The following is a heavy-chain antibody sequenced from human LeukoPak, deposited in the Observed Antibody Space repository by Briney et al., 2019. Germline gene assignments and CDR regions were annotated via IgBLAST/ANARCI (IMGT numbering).Heavy chain of an antibody. Sequence: PSETLSLTCAVYGGSFSGYYWSWIRQPPGKGLEWIGEINHSGSTNYNPSLKSRVTISVDTSKNQFSLKLSSVTAADTAVYYCASVPPAGVDYWGQGTLVIVSS. V-gene: IGHV4-34*01. CDR2: INHSGST. J-gene: IGHJ4*02. CDR3: ASVPPAGVDY. CDR1: GGSFSGYY. D-gene: IGHD6-6*01.